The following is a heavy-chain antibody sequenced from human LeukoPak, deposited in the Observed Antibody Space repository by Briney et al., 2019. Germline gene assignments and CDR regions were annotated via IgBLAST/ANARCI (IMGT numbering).Heavy chain of an antibody. V-gene: IGHV4-59*01. CDR1: GGSISSYY. Sequence: SETLSLTCTVSGGSISSYYWSWIRQPPGKGLEWIGYIYYSGSTNHNPSLKSRVTISVDTSKNQFSLKLSSVTAADTAVYYCASLLGTAIPYLGYWGQGTLVTVSS. D-gene: IGHD2-2*02. J-gene: IGHJ4*02. CDR3: ASLLGTAIPYLGY. CDR2: IYYSGST.